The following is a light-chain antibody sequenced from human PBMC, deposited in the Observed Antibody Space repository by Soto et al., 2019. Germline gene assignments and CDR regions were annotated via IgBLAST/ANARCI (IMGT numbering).Light chain of an antibody. Sequence: QSALTQPPSASGSPGQSVTISCTGTSSDVGGYNYVSWYQQHPGKAPKLMIYEVSKRPSGVPDRFSGSKSGNTASLAITGLQAEDEADYYCQAYDNSLGVSVLFGGVTKLTVL. CDR2: EVS. J-gene: IGLJ3*02. CDR1: SSDVGGYNY. V-gene: IGLV2-8*01. CDR3: QAYDNSLGVSVL.